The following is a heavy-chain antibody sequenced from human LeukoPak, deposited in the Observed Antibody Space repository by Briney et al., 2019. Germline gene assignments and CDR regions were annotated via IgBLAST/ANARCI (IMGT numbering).Heavy chain of an antibody. J-gene: IGHJ4*02. Sequence: ASVKVSCKASGYTFTSYYMHWVRQAPGQGLEWMGIINPSGGSTSYAQKFQGRVTMTRDTSTSTVYMELSSLRSEDTAVYYCARVAGIAVAGTLRTLDYWGQGTLVTVSS. CDR3: ARVAGIAVAGTLRTLDY. D-gene: IGHD6-19*01. CDR2: INPSGGST. V-gene: IGHV1-46*01. CDR1: GYTFTSYY.